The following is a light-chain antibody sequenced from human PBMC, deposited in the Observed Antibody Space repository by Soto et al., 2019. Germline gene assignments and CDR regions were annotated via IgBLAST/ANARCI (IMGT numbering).Light chain of an antibody. CDR1: QSVLYSSNNKNY. CDR3: QQYYSTPET. CDR2: WAS. V-gene: IGKV4-1*01. J-gene: IGKJ3*01. Sequence: DIVMTQSPDSLAVSLGERATINCKSSQSVLYSSNNKNYLAWYQQKPGQPPKLPIYWASTRESGVPDRFSGSGSGTDFTLTISSLQAEDVAVYYCQQYYSTPETFGPGTKVDIK.